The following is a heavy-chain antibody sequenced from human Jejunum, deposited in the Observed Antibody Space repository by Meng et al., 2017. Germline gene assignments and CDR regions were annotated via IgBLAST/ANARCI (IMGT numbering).Heavy chain of an antibody. J-gene: IGHJ4*02. V-gene: IGHV3-72*01. D-gene: IGHD3-16*02. Sequence: EVSLGESGGGLVQTGGSLRLSCAASGFSFSDYYMDWVRQTPGKGLEWIGRARNQANNYAAEYIASVKGRFTISRDESKNSLYLQMNSLKTEDTALYYCARDDGGTYRYWGQGTLVTVSS. CDR3: ARDDGGTYRY. CDR2: ARNQANNYAA. CDR1: GFSFSDYY.